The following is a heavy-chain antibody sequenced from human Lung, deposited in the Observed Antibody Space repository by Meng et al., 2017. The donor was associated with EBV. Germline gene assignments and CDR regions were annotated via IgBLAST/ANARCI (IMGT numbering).Heavy chain of an antibody. CDR3: ANAGRFGESLGDY. CDR2: SYHSGSI. Sequence: GLFNASGPGLLKLWGTLSLSCAGSCGSISSSNWWRWVRHPRGKGLEWIGESYHSGSINYNPSLKSRVTISVDTSKKQFSLNLSSVTAADTAVYYCANAGRFGESLGDYWGQGILVTVSS. J-gene: IGHJ4*02. D-gene: IGHD3-10*01. CDR1: CGSISSSNW. V-gene: IGHV4-4*02.